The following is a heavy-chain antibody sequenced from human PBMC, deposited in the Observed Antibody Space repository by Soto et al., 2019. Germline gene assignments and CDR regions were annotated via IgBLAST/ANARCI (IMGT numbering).Heavy chain of an antibody. CDR3: ARDSRPYSSSWYYFDY. CDR1: GYTFTSYS. Sequence: ASVKVSCKASGYTFTSYSMHWVRQAPGQRLEWMGWINAGNGSTKYSQKFQGRVTITRDTSASTAYMELSSLRPEDTAVYCCARDSRPYSSSWYYFDYWGQGTLVTVSS. V-gene: IGHV1-3*01. CDR2: INAGNGST. J-gene: IGHJ4*02. D-gene: IGHD6-13*01.